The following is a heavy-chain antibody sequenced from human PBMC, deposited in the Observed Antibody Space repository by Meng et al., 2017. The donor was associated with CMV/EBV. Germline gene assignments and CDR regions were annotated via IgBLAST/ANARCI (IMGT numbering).Heavy chain of an antibody. J-gene: IGHJ4*02. CDR2: ISGSGGST. V-gene: IGHV3-23*01. Sequence: FRNYAIHWVRQAPGRGLEWVSAISGSGGSTYYADSVKGRFTISRDNSKNTPYLQMNSLRAEDTAVYYCAKGTPDIVVVVAANGPFVYWGQGTLVTVSS. CDR1: FRNYA. D-gene: IGHD2-15*01. CDR3: AKGTPDIVVVVAANGPFVY.